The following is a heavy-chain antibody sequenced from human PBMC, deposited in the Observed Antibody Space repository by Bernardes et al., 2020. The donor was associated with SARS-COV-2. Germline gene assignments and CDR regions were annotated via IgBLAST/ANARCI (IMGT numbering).Heavy chain of an antibody. D-gene: IGHD5-18*01. CDR1: GFTFSDYY. CDR2: ISSSGSTI. Sequence: GGSLRLSCAASGFTFSDYYMSWIRQAPGKGLEWVSYISSSGSTIYYADSVKGRFTISRDNAKNSLYLQMNSLRAEDTAVYYCAVDTAMVYYYYYGMDVWGQGTTVTVSS. CDR3: AVDTAMVYYYYYGMDV. V-gene: IGHV3-11*01. J-gene: IGHJ6*02.